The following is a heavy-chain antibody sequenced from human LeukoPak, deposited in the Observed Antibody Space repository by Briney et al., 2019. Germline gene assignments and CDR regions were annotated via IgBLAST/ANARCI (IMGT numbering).Heavy chain of an antibody. V-gene: IGHV1-8*01. Sequence: ASVKVSCKASGYTFTSYDINWVRQATGQGLEWMGWMNPNSGNTGYAQKFQGRVTMTRNTSISTAYMELSSLRSEDTAVYYCARGADCSGGSCYPNWFDPWGRGTLVTVSS. J-gene: IGHJ5*02. CDR3: ARGADCSGGSCYPNWFDP. CDR1: GYTFTSYD. D-gene: IGHD2-15*01. CDR2: MNPNSGNT.